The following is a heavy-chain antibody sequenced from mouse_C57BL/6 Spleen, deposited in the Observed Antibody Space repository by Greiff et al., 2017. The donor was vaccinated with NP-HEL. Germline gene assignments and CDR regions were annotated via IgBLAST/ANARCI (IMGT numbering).Heavy chain of an antibody. J-gene: IGHJ4*01. Sequence: VQLQQPGAELVKPGASVKLSCKASGYTFTSYWMHWVKQRPGQGLEWIGMIHPNSGSTNYNEKFKSKATLTVDKSSSTAYMQLSSLTSEDSAVDYCATGAQATYAMDYWGQGTSVTVSS. V-gene: IGHV1-64*01. CDR3: ATGAQATYAMDY. CDR1: GYTFTSYW. D-gene: IGHD3-2*02. CDR2: IHPNSGST.